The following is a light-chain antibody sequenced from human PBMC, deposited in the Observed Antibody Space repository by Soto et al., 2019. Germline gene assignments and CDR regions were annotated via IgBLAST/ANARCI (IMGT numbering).Light chain of an antibody. CDR1: QTVSTY. J-gene: IGKJ1*01. Sequence: ILMTQSPSSLSASIGDIVTISCRTSQTVSTYLNWYQPKPGRGPTLLIYAASSLQSGVPSRFSGSGSGTDFTLTIGSLQPEDFATYYCQQTSSSPWTFGQGTIVDVK. CDR3: QQTSSSPWT. V-gene: IGKV1-39*01. CDR2: AAS.